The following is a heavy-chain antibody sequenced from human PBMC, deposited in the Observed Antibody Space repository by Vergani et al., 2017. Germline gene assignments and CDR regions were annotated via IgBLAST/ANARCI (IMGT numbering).Heavy chain of an antibody. Sequence: QVQLVESGGGVVLPGRSLRLSCTSSGFTFSTYAMHWVRQAPGKGLEWVAIIYYDGSKKYYADSVKGRFTISRDNSRNTLDLLMSSLRAEDTAIYYCVREGSYCGSTTCRNPSYVYYYHMDVWGEGTTVTVSS. CDR3: VREGSYCGSTTCRNPSYVYYYHMDV. CDR2: IYYDGSKK. J-gene: IGHJ6*03. V-gene: IGHV3-33*01. CDR1: GFTFSTYA. D-gene: IGHD2-21*01.